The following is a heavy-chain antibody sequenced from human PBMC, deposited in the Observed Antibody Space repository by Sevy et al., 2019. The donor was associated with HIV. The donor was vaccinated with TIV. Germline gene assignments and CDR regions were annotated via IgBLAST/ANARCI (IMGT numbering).Heavy chain of an antibody. CDR3: ARALADWGSFHYSS. J-gene: IGHJ4*02. Sequence: GVSLRLSCAASGFTFATYWMTWVRQAPGKGLEWVAYIKQDGTDKYYVDSVRGRLTISRDNGKNSLYLQMSSLRADDTAVYFCARALADWGSFHYSSWGRGTLVTVSS. CDR2: IKQDGTDK. CDR1: GFTFATYW. D-gene: IGHD3-16*02. V-gene: IGHV3-7*01.